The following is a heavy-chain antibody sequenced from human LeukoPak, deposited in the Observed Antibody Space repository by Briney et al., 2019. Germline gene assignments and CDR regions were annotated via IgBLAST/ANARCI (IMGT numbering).Heavy chain of an antibody. CDR1: GGSFSGYY. J-gene: IGHJ3*02. CDR2: IYYSGST. CDR3: ARYPGYKLEAFDI. Sequence: TSETLSLTCAVYGGSFSGYYWSWIRQPPGKGLEWIGSIYYSGSTYYNPSLKSRVTISVDTSKNQFSLKLSSVTAADTAVYYCARYPGYKLEAFDIWGQGTMVTVSS. V-gene: IGHV4-34*01. D-gene: IGHD5-12*01.